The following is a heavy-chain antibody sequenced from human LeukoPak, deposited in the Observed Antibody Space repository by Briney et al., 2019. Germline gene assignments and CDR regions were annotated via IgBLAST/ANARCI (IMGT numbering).Heavy chain of an antibody. CDR1: GFTFSSYT. J-gene: IGHJ4*02. D-gene: IGHD2-21*02. V-gene: IGHV3-21*01. CDR3: ARDHGIVVVTASRLDS. Sequence: GGSLRLSRAASGFTFSSYTMNWVRQAPGKGLEWVSSISTGSSYIYYADSVKGRFTISRDNAKNSLYLQMNSLRAEDTAVYYCARDHGIVVVTASRLDSWGQGTRFSVSS. CDR2: ISTGSSYI.